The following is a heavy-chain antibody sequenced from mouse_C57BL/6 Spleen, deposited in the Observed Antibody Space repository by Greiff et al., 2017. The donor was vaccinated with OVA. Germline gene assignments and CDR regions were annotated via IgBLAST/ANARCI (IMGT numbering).Heavy chain of an antibody. CDR1: GYTFTSYG. Sequence: VKLQESGAELARPGASVKLSCKASGYTFTSYGISWVKQRTGQGLEWIGEIYPRSGNTYYNEKFKGKATLTADKSSSTAYMELRSLTSEDSAVYFCARADSNYAMDYWGQGTSVTVSS. D-gene: IGHD2-5*01. V-gene: IGHV1-81*01. J-gene: IGHJ4*01. CDR3: ARADSNYAMDY. CDR2: IYPRSGNT.